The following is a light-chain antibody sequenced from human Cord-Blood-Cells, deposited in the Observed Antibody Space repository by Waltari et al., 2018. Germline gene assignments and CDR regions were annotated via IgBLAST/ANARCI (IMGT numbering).Light chain of an antibody. V-gene: IGLV2-11*01. CDR3: CSYAGSYTVV. Sequence: QSALTQPRSVSGSPGQSVTISCTGTSSDVGGYNYVSWYQQHPGKAPKLMIYDVSTRPSGVPDRCSGSKSGNTASLAISGLQAEDEAEYYCCSYAGSYTVVFGGGTKLTVL. CDR1: SSDVGGYNY. CDR2: DVS. J-gene: IGLJ2*01.